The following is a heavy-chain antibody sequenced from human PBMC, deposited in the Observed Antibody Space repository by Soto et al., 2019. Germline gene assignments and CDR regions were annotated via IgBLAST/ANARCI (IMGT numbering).Heavy chain of an antibody. V-gene: IGHV1-69*01. CDR2: IIPIFNSA. J-gene: IGHJ4*02. Sequence: QVQLVQSGAEVKRPGSSVKVSCKASGGTFNNYALSWVRQAPGQGLEWMGGIIPIFNSANYAQKFQGRVTITADDSTSTAYMELRSLRPADTAVYYCAREVTVASYSFDLWGQGTLVTVSS. CDR3: AREVTVASYSFDL. CDR1: GGTFNNYA. D-gene: IGHD5-12*01.